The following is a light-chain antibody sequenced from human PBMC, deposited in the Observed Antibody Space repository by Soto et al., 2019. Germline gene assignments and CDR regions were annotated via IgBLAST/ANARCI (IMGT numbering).Light chain of an antibody. Sequence: ALTQPASVSGSPGQSITISCTGTSSDVGGYNYVSWYQQHPGKAPKLMIYEVSNRPSGVSNRFSGSKSGNTASLTISGLQAEDEADYYCSSFRSGSTWVFGGGTKVTVL. J-gene: IGLJ3*02. CDR2: EVS. CDR3: SSFRSGSTWV. CDR1: SSDVGGYNY. V-gene: IGLV2-14*01.